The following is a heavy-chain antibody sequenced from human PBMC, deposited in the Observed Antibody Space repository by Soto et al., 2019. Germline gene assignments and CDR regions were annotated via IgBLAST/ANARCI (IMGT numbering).Heavy chain of an antibody. CDR2: IWDDGSTE. Sequence: GGSQRLSCAASGFTFSSYGMHWVRQAPGKGLEWVAVIWDDGSTEFYADSVKGRFTISRDNSKNTLYLQMNSLRVDDTAVYYCAKDRAGDIYVAARSGLDYWGQGTLVTVSS. CDR1: GFTFSSYG. V-gene: IGHV3-30*02. CDR3: AKDRAGDIYVAARSGLDY. D-gene: IGHD3-3*01. J-gene: IGHJ4*02.